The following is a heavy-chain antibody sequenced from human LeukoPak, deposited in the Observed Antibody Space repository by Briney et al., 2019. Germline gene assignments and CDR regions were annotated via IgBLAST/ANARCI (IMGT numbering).Heavy chain of an antibody. Sequence: GGSLRLSCAASGFTVSNNYMNWVRQAPGKGLEWVSVIYSGGSTSYADSVKGRFTISRDNSKNTLYLQMNSLRAEDTAVYYCAKDCTVTTDWYFDLWGRGTLVTVSS. CDR2: IYSGGST. J-gene: IGHJ2*01. CDR3: AKDCTVTTDWYFDL. V-gene: IGHV3-53*01. D-gene: IGHD4-17*01. CDR1: GFTVSNNY.